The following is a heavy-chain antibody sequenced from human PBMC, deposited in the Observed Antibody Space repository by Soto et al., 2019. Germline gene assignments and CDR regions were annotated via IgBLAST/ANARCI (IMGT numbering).Heavy chain of an antibody. Sequence: EVQLVESGGGLVKPGGSLRLSCAASGFTFSSYSMNWVRQAPGKGLEWVSSISSSSSYIYYADSVKGRFTISRDKAKNLLFLQMNRPGAEGKALYYFGGDLMAHSYGSGRSYYYGMDVWGQGTTVTVSS. D-gene: IGHD3-10*01. V-gene: IGHV3-21*01. CDR2: ISSSSSYI. CDR1: GFTFSSYS. J-gene: IGHJ6*02. CDR3: GGDLMAHSYGSGRSYYYGMDV.